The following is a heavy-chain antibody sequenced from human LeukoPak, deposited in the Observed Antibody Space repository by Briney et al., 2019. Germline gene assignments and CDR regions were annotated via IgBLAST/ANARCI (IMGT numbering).Heavy chain of an antibody. Sequence: GGSLRLSCAASGFTFSSYAMSWVRQAPGKGLEWVSAISGSGGSTYYADSVKGRFTIYRDNSKNTLYLQMNSLRAEDTAVYYCTKEGLPSGSSWSAWFDPWGQGTLVTVSS. CDR3: TKEGLPSGSSWSAWFDP. D-gene: IGHD3-10*01. CDR2: ISGSGGST. J-gene: IGHJ5*02. V-gene: IGHV3-23*01. CDR1: GFTFSSYA.